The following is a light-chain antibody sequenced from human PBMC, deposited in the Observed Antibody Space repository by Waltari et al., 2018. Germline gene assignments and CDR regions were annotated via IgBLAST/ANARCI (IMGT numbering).Light chain of an antibody. CDR3: QHYVRLPVT. CDR2: GAS. V-gene: IGKV3-20*01. Sequence: IVLTQSPGTLSLSPGERATRSCRASQNIFRTLAWYQQTPGQAPRLLIYGASSRATGIPDRFSGSGSGTDFSLTISGLDPEDFAVYYCQHYVRLPVTFGQGTKVEMK. J-gene: IGKJ1*01. CDR1: QNIFRT.